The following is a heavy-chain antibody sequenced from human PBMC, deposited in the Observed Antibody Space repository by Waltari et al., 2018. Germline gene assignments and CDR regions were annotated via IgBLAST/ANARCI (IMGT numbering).Heavy chain of an antibody. Sequence: QLQVQESGPGLVKPSETLSLTCTVSGGSISRSSYYWGWIRQPPGTGLAWIGRIDYSGNTYYNPAPKVRVALSVARSKNQFCLRLSVVTAADTAVYYCASQDVVPANGVFNIWGQGTMVTVSS. V-gene: IGHV4-39*01. J-gene: IGHJ3*02. CDR2: IDYSGNT. CDR3: ASQDVVPANGVFNI. CDR1: GGSISRSSYY. D-gene: IGHD2-15*01.